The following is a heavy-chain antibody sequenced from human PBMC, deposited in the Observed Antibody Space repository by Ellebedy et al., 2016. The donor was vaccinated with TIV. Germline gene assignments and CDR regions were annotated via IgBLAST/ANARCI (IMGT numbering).Heavy chain of an antibody. J-gene: IGHJ2*01. CDR1: GYSFTSYW. CDR3: ARIPRRDGYNFYWYFDL. D-gene: IGHD5-24*01. CDR2: IYPGDSDT. Sequence: GESLKISCKGSGYSFTSYWISWVRQMPGKGLAWMGIIYPGDSDTRYSPSFQGQVTISADKSISTAYLQWSSLKASDTAMYYCARIPRRDGYNFYWYFDLWGRGTLVTVSS. V-gene: IGHV5-51*01.